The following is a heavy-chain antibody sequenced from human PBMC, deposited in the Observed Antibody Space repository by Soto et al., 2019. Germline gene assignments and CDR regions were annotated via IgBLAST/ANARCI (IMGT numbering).Heavy chain of an antibody. J-gene: IGHJ4*02. CDR2: IFSNDEK. CDR1: GFSLSNARMG. D-gene: IGHD4-17*01. Sequence: QVTLKESGPVLVKPTETLTLTCTVSGFSLSNARMGVSWIRQPPGKALEWLAHIFSNDEKSYITSLKSRLTISKDTSKSQVVLTMTNMDPVDTATYYCARTLGTMTTMVYWGQGTLVTVSS. V-gene: IGHV2-26*01. CDR3: ARTLGTMTTMVY.